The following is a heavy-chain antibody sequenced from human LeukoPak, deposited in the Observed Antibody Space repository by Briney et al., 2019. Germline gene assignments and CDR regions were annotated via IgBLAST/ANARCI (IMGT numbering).Heavy chain of an antibody. CDR3: ASTIFGVVIGSMDV. CDR2: IYSGGST. D-gene: IGHD3-3*01. J-gene: IGHJ6*04. Sequence: GGSLRLSCAASGFTVSSNYMSWVRQAPGKGLEWVSVIYSGGSTYYADSVKGRFTISRDNSKNTLYLQMNSLRAEDTAVYYCASTIFGVVIGSMDVWGKGTTVTVSS. V-gene: IGHV3-53*01. CDR1: GFTVSSNY.